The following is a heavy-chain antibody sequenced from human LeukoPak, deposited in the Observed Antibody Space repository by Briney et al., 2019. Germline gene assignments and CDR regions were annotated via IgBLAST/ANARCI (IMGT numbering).Heavy chain of an antibody. CDR1: GGSISSGGYS. J-gene: IGHJ4*02. V-gene: IGHV4-30-2*03. CDR3: ARHGMYSGSESYYDPFDY. D-gene: IGHD3-10*01. Sequence: PSETLSLTCAVSGGSISSGGYSWSWIRQPPGKGLEWIGYIYHSGSTYYNPSLKSRVTISVDTSKNQFSLRLSSVTAADTAVYYCARHGMYSGSESYYDPFDYWGQGTLVTVSS. CDR2: IYHSGST.